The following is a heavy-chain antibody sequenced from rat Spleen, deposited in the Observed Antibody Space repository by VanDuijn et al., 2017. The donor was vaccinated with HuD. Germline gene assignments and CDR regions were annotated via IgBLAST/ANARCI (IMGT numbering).Heavy chain of an antibody. CDR3: ARDWLDY. J-gene: IGHJ2*01. CDR1: GITFNNFW. V-gene: IGHV5-31*01. Sequence: EVQLVESGGGLVQPGRSLKLSCVASGITFNNFWMSWIRQAPGKGLEWVATISYDGSRTYYRDSVKGRFTISRDNAKNTVYLQMNSLQTEDTATYYCARDWLDYWGQGVMVTVSS. CDR2: ISYDGSRT.